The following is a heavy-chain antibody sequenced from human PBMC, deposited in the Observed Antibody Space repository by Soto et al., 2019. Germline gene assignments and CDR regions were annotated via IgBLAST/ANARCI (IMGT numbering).Heavy chain of an antibody. V-gene: IGHV2-5*02. Sequence: QITLKESGPTLVKPTQTLTLTCTFSGFSLTTRGVGVGWIRQPPGKALEWLALIYWDDDEGYRPSLKSRLTITKDPSKNQVVLTATNMDTADTATYYCAHRPRGFSYHFDYWGQGTLVTVSS. CDR2: IYWDDDE. J-gene: IGHJ4*02. CDR3: AHRPRGFSYHFDY. D-gene: IGHD5-18*01. CDR1: GFSLTTRGVG.